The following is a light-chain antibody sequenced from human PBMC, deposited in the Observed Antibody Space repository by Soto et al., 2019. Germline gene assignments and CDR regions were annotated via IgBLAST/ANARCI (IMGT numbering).Light chain of an antibody. CDR1: QSISSW. Sequence: DIQMTQSPSTLSASVGDRVTITCRASQSISSWLAWYQQKPGKAPKLLIYKASSLESVVPSRFSGSVSGTEFTLTISSLQPDDFATYYCQQYNSYWTFGQGTKVDIK. V-gene: IGKV1-5*03. J-gene: IGKJ1*01. CDR3: QQYNSYWT. CDR2: KAS.